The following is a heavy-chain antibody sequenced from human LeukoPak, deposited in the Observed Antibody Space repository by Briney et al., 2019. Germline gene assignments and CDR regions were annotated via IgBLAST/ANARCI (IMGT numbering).Heavy chain of an antibody. CDR3: ARDYIDRGNYGSGSYYNDY. D-gene: IGHD3-10*01. V-gene: IGHV3-23*01. J-gene: IGHJ4*02. CDR2: ISGSGGST. Sequence: GGSLRLSCAASGFTFSSYAMSWVRQAPGKGLEWVSAISGSGGSTYYADSVKGRFTISRDNSKNTLYLQMNSLRAEDTAVYYCARDYIDRGNYGSGSYYNDYWGQGTLVTVSS. CDR1: GFTFSSYA.